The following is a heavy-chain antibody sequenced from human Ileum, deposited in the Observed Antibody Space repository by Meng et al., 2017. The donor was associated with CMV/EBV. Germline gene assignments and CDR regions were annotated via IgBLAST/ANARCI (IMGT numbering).Heavy chain of an antibody. CDR2: ITGNGGST. D-gene: IGHD2-21*01. V-gene: IGHV3-23*01. Sequence: FTFSGYAMAWVRQAPGKGLEWVSGITGNGGSTYYADSVKGRFAVSRDNSRNTLCLQMNSLRAEDTAVYYCAKRDFLEDNVYHPLFDSWGQGTLVTVSS. CDR1: FTFSGYA. J-gene: IGHJ4*02. CDR3: AKRDFLEDNVYHPLFDS.